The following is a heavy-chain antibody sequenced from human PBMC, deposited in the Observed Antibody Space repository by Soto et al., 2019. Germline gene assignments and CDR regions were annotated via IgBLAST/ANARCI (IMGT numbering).Heavy chain of an antibody. CDR2: INPSGGST. CDR3: ERNYGSSGPASAY. Sequence: SVNRDRKTVGYAFTGYFVRCVRQTPGQGLEWMGIINPSGGSTSYAQKFQGRVTMTRDTSTSTVYMELRSLRSEDTAVYYCERNYGSSGPASAYWRQGTLVTVSS. D-gene: IGHD3-22*01. CDR1: GYAFTGYF. V-gene: IGHV1-46*01. J-gene: IGHJ4*02.